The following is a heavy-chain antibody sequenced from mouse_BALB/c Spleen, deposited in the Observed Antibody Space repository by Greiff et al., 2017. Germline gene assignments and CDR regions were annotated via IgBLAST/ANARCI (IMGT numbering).Heavy chain of an antibody. CDR2: IDPYDSET. J-gene: IGHJ1*01. CDR1: GYTFTSYW. D-gene: IGHD2-12*01. V-gene: IGHV1-74*01. Sequence: QVQLQQPGAELVRPGASVKLSCKASGYTFTSYWMNWVKQRPEQGLEWIGRIDPYDSETHYNQKFKDKAILTVDKSSSTAYMQRSSLTSDDSAVYYSATRGVTTHFDVWGAGTTVTVSS. CDR3: ATRGVTTHFDV.